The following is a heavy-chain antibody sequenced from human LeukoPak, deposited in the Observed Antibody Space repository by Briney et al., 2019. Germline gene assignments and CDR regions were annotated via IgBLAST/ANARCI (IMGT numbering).Heavy chain of an antibody. J-gene: IGHJ4*02. D-gene: IGHD6-19*01. CDR3: ARAVAGPRYYFDY. Sequence: PSETLSLTCTVSGGSISSYYWSWIRQPPGKALEWIGYIYYSGSTNYSPSLKSRVTISVDTSKNQFSLKLSSVTAADTAVYYCARAVAGPRYYFDYWGQGTLVTVPS. V-gene: IGHV4-59*01. CDR2: IYYSGST. CDR1: GGSISSYY.